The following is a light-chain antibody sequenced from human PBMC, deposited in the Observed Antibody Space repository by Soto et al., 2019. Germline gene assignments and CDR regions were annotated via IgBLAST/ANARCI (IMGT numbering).Light chain of an antibody. V-gene: IGLV1-51*01. CDR2: DDV. CDR3: GSWAAGLPLV. Sequence: QSVLTQPPSVSAAPGQTVTISCSGSGTNYVSCYQQFPGTAPKLLIYDDVKRPSEISDRFSGSKSDTSAALVITGLQTGDEADYYCGSWAAGLPLVFGGGTKLTVL. J-gene: IGLJ3*02. CDR1: GTNY.